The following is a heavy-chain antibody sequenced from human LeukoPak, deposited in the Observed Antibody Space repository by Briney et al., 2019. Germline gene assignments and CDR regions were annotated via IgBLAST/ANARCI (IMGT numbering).Heavy chain of an antibody. CDR2: ISNSGSFT. D-gene: IGHD3-10*01. V-gene: IGHV3-23*01. CDR1: GFTFSSYA. Sequence: GGSLRLSCAASGFTFSSYAMSWVRQAPGKGLEWVSAISNSGSFTYFADAGKGRFTISRDNSKNTLFLQMNSLRVDDTAVYYCARMVRGVINPCDHWGQGTLVTVSS. CDR3: ARMVRGVINPCDH. J-gene: IGHJ4*02.